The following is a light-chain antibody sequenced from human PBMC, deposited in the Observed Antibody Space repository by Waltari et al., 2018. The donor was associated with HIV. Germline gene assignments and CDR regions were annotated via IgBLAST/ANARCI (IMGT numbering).Light chain of an antibody. CDR2: GNS. V-gene: IGLV1-40*01. CDR3: QSYDSSLSGSGV. J-gene: IGLJ3*02. Sequence: QPVLTQPPSVSGAPGQRVATSCTGSSSNIGSGYDVHWYQQLPGKAPKLLVYGNSNRPSGVPDRFSGSKSGTSASLAITGLQAEDEADYYCQSYDSSLSGSGVFGGGTKLTVL. CDR1: SSNIGSGYD.